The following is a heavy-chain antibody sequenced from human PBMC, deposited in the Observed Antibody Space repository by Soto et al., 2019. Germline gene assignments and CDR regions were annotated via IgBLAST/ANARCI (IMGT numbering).Heavy chain of an antibody. CDR1: GFTFSSYA. J-gene: IGHJ6*02. D-gene: IGHD1-20*01. Sequence: GGSLRLSCAASGFTFSSYAMSWVRQAPGKGLEWVSGISGSGGSTSYADSVKGRFTISRDNSKNTLWLQMNSLRAEDTAVYYCAKSLITPRLYYYYGMDVWGQGTTVTVSS. CDR2: ISGSGGST. CDR3: AKSLITPRLYYYYGMDV. V-gene: IGHV3-23*01.